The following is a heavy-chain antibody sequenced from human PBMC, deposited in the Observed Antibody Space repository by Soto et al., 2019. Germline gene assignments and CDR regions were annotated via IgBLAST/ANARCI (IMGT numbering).Heavy chain of an antibody. V-gene: IGHV3-33*01. D-gene: IGHD6-13*01. CDR3: ASSPALEYSRSWYDDAFDI. J-gene: IGHJ3*02. Sequence: GGSLRLSCAASGFTFSSYGMHWVRQAPGKGLEWVAVIWYDGSNKYYADSVKGRFTISRDNSKNTLYLQMNSLRAEDTAVYYCASSPALEYSRSWYDDAFDIWGQGTMVTVSS. CDR2: IWYDGSNK. CDR1: GFTFSSYG.